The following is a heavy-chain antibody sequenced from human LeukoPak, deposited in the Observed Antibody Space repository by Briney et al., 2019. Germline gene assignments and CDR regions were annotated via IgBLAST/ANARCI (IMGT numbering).Heavy chain of an antibody. Sequence: SETLSLTCTVSGYSITSGYYWGWTRQPPGKGLEWIGSIYHSGSTYYNPSLKSRVTISVDTSKNQFSLKLSSVTAADTAVYYCARGHSYYDNSGYSGIDYWGQGTLITVSS. CDR1: GYSITSGYY. D-gene: IGHD3-22*01. CDR2: IYHSGST. CDR3: ARGHSYYDNSGYSGIDY. J-gene: IGHJ4*02. V-gene: IGHV4-38-2*02.